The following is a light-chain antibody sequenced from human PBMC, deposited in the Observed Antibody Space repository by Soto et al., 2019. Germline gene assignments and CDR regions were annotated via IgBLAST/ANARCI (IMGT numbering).Light chain of an antibody. J-gene: IGKJ1*01. V-gene: IGKV1-5*01. CDR1: QSISSW. CDR2: DAS. CDR3: QQYNSYWGT. Sequence: DIQMTQSPSTLSASVGDRVTITCRASQSISSWLAWYQQKPGKAPKLLIYDASILESGVPSRFSCSGSGTEFTLTISSLQPDDFSTYYCQQYNSYWGTFGQGTKVEIK.